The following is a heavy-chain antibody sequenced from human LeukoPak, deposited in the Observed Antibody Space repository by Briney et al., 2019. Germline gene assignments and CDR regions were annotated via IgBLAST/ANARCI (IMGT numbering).Heavy chain of an antibody. CDR3: ARAIGTSQFYFYYGMDV. D-gene: IGHD2-2*01. CDR2: IYAGDSDT. V-gene: IGHV5-51*01. J-gene: IGHJ6*02. Sequence: GESLKISCKGSGYSFTSYWIGWVRQMPGKGLEWMGIIYAGDSDTRYSPSFQGQVTVSVDKSISTAYLQWSSLQASDTAMYYCARAIGTSQFYFYYGMDVWGQGTTVTVSS. CDR1: GYSFTSYW.